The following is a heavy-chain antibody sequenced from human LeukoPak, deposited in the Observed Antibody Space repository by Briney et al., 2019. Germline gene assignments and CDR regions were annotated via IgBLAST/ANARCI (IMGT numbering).Heavy chain of an antibody. Sequence: SVKVSCKXSGGTFSSDAISWVRQAPGQGLEWMGGIIPIFGTANYAQKFQGRVTITADESTSTAYMELSSLRSEDTAVYYCAREPDHDAFDIWGQGTMVTVSS. CDR3: AREPDHDAFDI. J-gene: IGHJ3*02. CDR2: IIPIFGTA. D-gene: IGHD1-14*01. V-gene: IGHV1-69*13. CDR1: GGTFSSDA.